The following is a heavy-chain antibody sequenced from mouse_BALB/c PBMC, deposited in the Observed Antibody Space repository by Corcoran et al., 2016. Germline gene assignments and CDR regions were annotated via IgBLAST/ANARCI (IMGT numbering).Heavy chain of an antibody. V-gene: IGHV9-1*02. J-gene: IGHJ4*01. CDR1: GYTFTNYG. CDR2: INTYTGEP. Sequence: QIQLVQSGPELKKPGETVKISCKASGYTFTNYGMNWVKQAPGKGLKWMGWINTYTGEPTYADDVKGRFAFSLETSASTAYLQINNLKNEDMATYVCASRGYKNAMDYWGQGTSVTVSS. CDR3: ASRGYKNAMDY. D-gene: IGHD1-3*01.